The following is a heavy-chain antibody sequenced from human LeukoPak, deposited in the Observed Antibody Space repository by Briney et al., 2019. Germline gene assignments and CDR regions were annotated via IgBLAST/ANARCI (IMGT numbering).Heavy chain of an antibody. Sequence: PSETLSLTCTVSGGSISSYYWSWIRQPAGKGLEWIGRIYTSGSTNYNPSLKSRVTISVDTSKNQFSLKLSSVTAADTAVFFCAREGYTSSWYSGYYYFDYWGQGTLVTVSS. CDR2: IYTSGST. V-gene: IGHV4-4*07. J-gene: IGHJ4*02. CDR1: GGSISSYY. CDR3: AREGYTSSWYSGYYYFDY. D-gene: IGHD6-13*01.